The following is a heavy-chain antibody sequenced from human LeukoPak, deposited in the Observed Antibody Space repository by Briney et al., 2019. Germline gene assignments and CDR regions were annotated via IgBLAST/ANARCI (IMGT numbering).Heavy chain of an antibody. D-gene: IGHD5-12*01. V-gene: IGHV3-74*01. J-gene: IGHJ4*02. Sequence: GGSLRLSCAASGFTFTNYWMHWVRQAPGMGLVWVSRLPPDELGIIYADSVKGRFTVSRDNAKNTVYLQMNNLRVDDTAMYYCARAPQLASNAFFDYWGQGTLVTVSS. CDR2: LPPDELGI. CDR3: ARAPQLASNAFFDY. CDR1: GFTFTNYW.